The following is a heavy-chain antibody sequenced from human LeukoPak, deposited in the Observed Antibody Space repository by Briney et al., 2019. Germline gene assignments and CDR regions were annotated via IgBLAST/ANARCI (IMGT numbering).Heavy chain of an antibody. CDR2: INSDGSWT. V-gene: IGHV3-74*01. CDR3: VSFYETY. J-gene: IGHJ4*02. Sequence: GGSLRLSCAASGNYWMHWVRQAPGKGLVWISHINSDGSWTSYADSVKGRFTISKDNAKNTVYLQMNSLRAEDTAVYYCVSFYETYWGRGTLVTVSS. D-gene: IGHD2/OR15-2a*01. CDR1: GNYW.